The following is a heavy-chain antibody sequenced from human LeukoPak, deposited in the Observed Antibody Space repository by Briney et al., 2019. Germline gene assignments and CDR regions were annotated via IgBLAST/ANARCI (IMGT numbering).Heavy chain of an antibody. D-gene: IGHD3-22*01. CDR2: ISYDGSNK. CDR3: ARERSDYDSSTQFFDY. V-gene: IGHV3-30-3*01. Sequence: GRSLRLSCAASGFTFSSYAMHWVRQAPGKGLEWVAVISYDGSNKYYADSVKGRFTISRDNSKNTLYLQMNSLRAEDTAVYYCARERSDYDSSTQFFDYWGQGTLVTVSS. CDR1: GFTFSSYA. J-gene: IGHJ4*02.